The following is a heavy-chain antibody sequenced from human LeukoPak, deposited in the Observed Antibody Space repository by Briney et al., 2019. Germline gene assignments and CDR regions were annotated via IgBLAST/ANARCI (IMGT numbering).Heavy chain of an antibody. CDR2: ISHSGIT. D-gene: IGHD1-26*01. Sequence: SETLSLTCSVSGYSISSGYYWGWIRQPPGKGLEWVGSISHSGITFFNPSLKSRVTMSVDTSKNQFSLKLSSVTAADTAVYYCATGVGATSFDYWGQGTLVTVSS. CDR3: ATGVGATSFDY. V-gene: IGHV4-38-2*02. J-gene: IGHJ4*02. CDR1: GYSISSGYY.